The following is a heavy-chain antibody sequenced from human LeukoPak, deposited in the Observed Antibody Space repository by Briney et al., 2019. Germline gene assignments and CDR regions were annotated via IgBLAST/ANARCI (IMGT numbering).Heavy chain of an antibody. V-gene: IGHV1-18*04. CDR3: ARGGGMITFGGVIDNDY. CDR2: ISAYNGNT. D-gene: IGHD3-16*02. Sequence: ASVKVSCKASGYTFTSYHMHWVRQAPGQGLEWMGWISAYNGNTNYAQKLQGRVTMTTDTSTSTAYMELRSLRSDDTAVYYCARGGGMITFGGVIDNDYWGQGTLVTVSS. J-gene: IGHJ4*02. CDR1: GYTFTSYH.